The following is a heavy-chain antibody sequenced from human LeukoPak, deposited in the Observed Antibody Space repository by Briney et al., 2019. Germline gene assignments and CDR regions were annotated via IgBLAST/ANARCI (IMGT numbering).Heavy chain of an antibody. V-gene: IGHV1-2*02. CDR1: GYSFTDYY. CDR2: INPNSGGT. D-gene: IGHD2-21*01. Sequence: ASVKVSCKTSGYSFTDYYMHWVRQAPGQGLEWMGWINPNSGGTSSAQKFQGRVTMSRDTSITTVYMEVSWLTSDDTAIYYCARADRLHGGPYLIGPWGQGTLVTVSS. J-gene: IGHJ5*02. CDR3: ARADRLHGGPYLIGP.